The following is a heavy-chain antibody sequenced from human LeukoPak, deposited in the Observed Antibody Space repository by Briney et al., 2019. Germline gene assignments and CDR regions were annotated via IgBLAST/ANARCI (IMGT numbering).Heavy chain of an antibody. CDR2: ISYDGSNK. Sequence: PGRSLRLSCAASGFTFSSYAMHWVRQAPGKGLEWVAVISYDGSNKYYADSVKGRFTISRDNSKNTLYLQMNGLRAEDTAVYYCAAPAGTNYWGQGTLVTVSS. D-gene: IGHD6-13*01. J-gene: IGHJ4*02. CDR3: AAPAGTNY. V-gene: IGHV3-30*04. CDR1: GFTFSSYA.